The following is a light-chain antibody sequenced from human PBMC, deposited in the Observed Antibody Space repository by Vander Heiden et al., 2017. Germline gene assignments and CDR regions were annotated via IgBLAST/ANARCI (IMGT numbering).Light chain of an antibody. CDR2: KAS. CDR3: QQYSTYSS. J-gene: IGKJ1*01. V-gene: IGKV1-5*03. CDR1: QSVRTW. Sequence: DIQMTQSPSTLSASVGDRVTLTCRASQSVRTWLAWYQQKPGKAPKLILHKASKLQRGVPSRFSGSGSGTEFTLTISSLQADDFATYYCQQYSTYSSFGQGTRVEVK.